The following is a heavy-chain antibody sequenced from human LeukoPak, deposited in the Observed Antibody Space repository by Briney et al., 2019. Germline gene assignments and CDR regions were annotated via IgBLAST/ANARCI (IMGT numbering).Heavy chain of an antibody. J-gene: IGHJ5*02. CDR2: INAGNGNT. V-gene: IGHV1-3*01. CDR3: ARERGDNWNVGP. D-gene: IGHD1-20*01. CDR1: GYTFTSYA. Sequence: ASVKVSCKASGYTFTSYAMHWVRQAPGQRLEWMGWINAGNGNTQYSQKFQGRVTITRDTSASTAYMELSSLRSEDTAVYYCARERGDNWNVGPWGQGTLVTVSS.